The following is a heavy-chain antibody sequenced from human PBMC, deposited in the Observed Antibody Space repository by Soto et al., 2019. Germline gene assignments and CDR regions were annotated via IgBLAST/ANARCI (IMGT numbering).Heavy chain of an antibody. CDR3: ARDNGYSYGTGRVDY. D-gene: IGHD5-18*01. V-gene: IGHV1-18*01. CDR2: ISAYNGNT. J-gene: IGHJ4*02. Sequence: QVQVVQSGAEVKKPGASVKVSCKASGYTFTSNGISWVRQAPGQGLEWMGWISAYNGNTNYAQKLQGRDTMTTDTTTSTAYMELRSLRSDDTAVYYCARDNGYSYGTGRVDYWGQGTLVTVSS. CDR1: GYTFTSNG.